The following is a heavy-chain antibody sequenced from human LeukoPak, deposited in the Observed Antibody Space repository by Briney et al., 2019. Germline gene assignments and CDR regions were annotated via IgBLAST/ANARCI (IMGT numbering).Heavy chain of an antibody. J-gene: IGHJ4*02. V-gene: IGHV1-18*01. CDR1: GGTFSSYA. CDR2: ISVYNGNT. CDR3: ALISYCTTVTCYYLDY. Sequence: GASVKVSCKASGGTFSSYAITWVRQAPGQGLEWMGWISVYNGNTNYAQNLQGRVTMTTDTSTSTAYMELRSLRSDDTAVYYCALISYCTTVTCYYLDYWGQGTLVTVSS. D-gene: IGHD2-8*01.